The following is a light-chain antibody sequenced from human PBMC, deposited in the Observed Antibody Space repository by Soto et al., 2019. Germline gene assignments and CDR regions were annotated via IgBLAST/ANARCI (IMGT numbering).Light chain of an antibody. V-gene: IGKV3-15*01. CDR3: QQRSKWPT. CDR1: QSVSSN. Sequence: EIVTTQSPATLSVSPGERATLSCRASQSVSSNLAWYQQKPGQAPRLLIFGASTRATVIPARFSGSGSGTDFTLTISSLEPEDFAVYYCQQRSKWPTFGQGTRLEIK. CDR2: GAS. J-gene: IGKJ5*01.